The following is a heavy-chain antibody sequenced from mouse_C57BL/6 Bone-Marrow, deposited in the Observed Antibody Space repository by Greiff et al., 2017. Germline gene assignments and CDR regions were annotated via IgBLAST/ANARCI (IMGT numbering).Heavy chain of an antibody. CDR2: IDPENGDT. D-gene: IGHD2-4*01. CDR1: GFNIKDDC. J-gene: IGHJ3*01. CDR3: ATDDYDKVAGFAY. Sequence: EVQVVESGAELVRPGASVKLSCTASGFNIKDDCMHWVKQRPEQGLEWIGRIDPENGDTEYASKFQGKATITADTSSNTAYLQLSSLTSEDTAVYYCATDDYDKVAGFAYGGQGTLVTVSA. V-gene: IGHV14-4*01.